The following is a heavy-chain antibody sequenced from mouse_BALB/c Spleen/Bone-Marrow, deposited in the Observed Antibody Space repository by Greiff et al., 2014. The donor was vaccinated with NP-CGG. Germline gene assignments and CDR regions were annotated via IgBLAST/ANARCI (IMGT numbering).Heavy chain of an antibody. Sequence: VKLVESGPGLVAPSQSLSITCTVSGFSLTSYGVHWVRQPPGKGLEWLGVIWAGGSTNYNSALMSRLSISKDNSKSQVFLKMNSLQTDDTAMYYCARGYYGNGYAMEYWGQGTSVTVSS. CDR2: IWAGGST. J-gene: IGHJ4*01. CDR3: ARGYYGNGYAMEY. D-gene: IGHD2-1*01. V-gene: IGHV2-9*02. CDR1: GFSLTSYG.